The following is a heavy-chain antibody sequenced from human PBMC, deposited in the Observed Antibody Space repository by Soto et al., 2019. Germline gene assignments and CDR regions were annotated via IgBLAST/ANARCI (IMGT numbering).Heavy chain of an antibody. CDR2: IYPGDSRT. V-gene: IGHV5-51*01. J-gene: IGHJ4*02. CDR3: ATRRFSWTESRF. CDR1: GDKCVNDG. D-gene: IGHD1-1*01. Sequence: PWELLKVRYSTSGDKCVNDGGGRVRQMPGKGLEWMGVIYPGDSRTRYSPPFQGQVTISADKSISTAYLQWSSLKASDTAIYYCATRRFSWTESRFWGQGTLVPVSS.